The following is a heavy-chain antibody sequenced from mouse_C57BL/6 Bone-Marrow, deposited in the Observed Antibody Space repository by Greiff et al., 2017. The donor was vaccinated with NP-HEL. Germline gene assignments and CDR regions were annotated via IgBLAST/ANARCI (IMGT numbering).Heavy chain of an antibody. J-gene: IGHJ4*01. V-gene: IGHV5-9*01. Sequence: EVQLVESGGGLVKPGGSLKLSCAASGFTFSSYTMSWVRQTPEKRLEWVATISGGGGNTYYPDSVTGRFTISRDHAKNTLYLQMSSLRSEDTALYYCAGEVITTVVADYAMDYWGQGTSVTVSS. CDR3: AGEVITTVVADYAMDY. CDR1: GFTFSSYT. CDR2: ISGGGGNT. D-gene: IGHD1-1*01.